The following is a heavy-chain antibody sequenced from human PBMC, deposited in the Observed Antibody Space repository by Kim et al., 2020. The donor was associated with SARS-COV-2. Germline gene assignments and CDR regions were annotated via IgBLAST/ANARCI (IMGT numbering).Heavy chain of an antibody. D-gene: IGHD3-22*01. CDR2: IYSGGSST. CDR1: GFTFSSYA. Sequence: GGSLRLSCAASGFTFSSYAMSWVRQAPGKGLEWVSVIYSGGSSTYYADSVKGRFTISRDNTKNTLYLQMNSLRAEDTAVYYCAKGLSYDSSGYYDYWGQGTLVTVSS. V-gene: IGHV3-23*03. J-gene: IGHJ4*02. CDR3: AKGLSYDSSGYYDY.